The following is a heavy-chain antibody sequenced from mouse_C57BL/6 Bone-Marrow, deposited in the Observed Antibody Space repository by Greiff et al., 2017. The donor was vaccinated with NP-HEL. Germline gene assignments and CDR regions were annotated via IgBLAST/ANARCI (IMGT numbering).Heavy chain of an antibody. CDR3: VRQEGDWYFDV. CDR1: GFSFNTYA. CDR2: IRSKSNNYAT. Sequence: EVMLVESGGGLVQPKGSLKLSCAASGFSFNTYAMNWVRQAPGKGLEWVARIRSKSNNYATYYADSVKDRFTISRDDSESMLYLQMNNLKTEDTAMYYCVRQEGDWYFDVWGTGTTVTVSS. V-gene: IGHV10-1*01. J-gene: IGHJ1*03.